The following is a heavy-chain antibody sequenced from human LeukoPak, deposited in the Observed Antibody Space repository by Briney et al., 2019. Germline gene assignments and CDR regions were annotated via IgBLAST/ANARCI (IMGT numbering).Heavy chain of an antibody. V-gene: IGHV4-38-2*02. J-gene: IGHJ4*02. CDR1: GYSISSGYY. CDR3: ARVSWELEYYFDY. D-gene: IGHD1-26*01. CDR2: IYHSGST. Sequence: SETLSLTCTVSGYSISSGYYWGWIRQPPGKGLEWIGSIYHSGSTYYNPSLKSRVTISVDTSKNQFSLKLSSVTAADTAVYYCARVSWELEYYFDYWGQGTLVTVSS.